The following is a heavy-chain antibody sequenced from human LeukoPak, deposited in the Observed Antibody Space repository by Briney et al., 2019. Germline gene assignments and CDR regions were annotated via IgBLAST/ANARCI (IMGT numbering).Heavy chain of an antibody. CDR2: INPNSGGT. J-gene: IGHJ4*02. D-gene: IGHD1-26*01. CDR3: ARDIFGGSGSAGSDY. CDR1: GYTFTGYY. Sequence: ASVKVSCKASGYTFTGYYMHWVRQAPGQGLEWMGRINPNSGGTNYAQKFQGRVTTTRDTSISTAYMELSRLRSDDTAVYYCARDIFGGSGSAGSDYWGQGTLVTVSS. V-gene: IGHV1-2*06.